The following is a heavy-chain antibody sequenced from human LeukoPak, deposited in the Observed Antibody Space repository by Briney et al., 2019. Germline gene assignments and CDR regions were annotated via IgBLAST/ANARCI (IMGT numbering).Heavy chain of an antibody. CDR3: ARPPYYDSSGYYWGAAFDI. CDR1: GFTFSSYS. CDR2: ISSSSSTI. D-gene: IGHD3-22*01. V-gene: IGHV3-48*01. Sequence: GGSLRLSCAASGFTFSSYSMNWVRQAPGKGPEWVSYISSSSSTIYYADSVKGRFTISRDNAKNSLYLQMNSLRAEDTAVYYCARPPYYDSSGYYWGAAFDIWGQGTMVTVSS. J-gene: IGHJ3*02.